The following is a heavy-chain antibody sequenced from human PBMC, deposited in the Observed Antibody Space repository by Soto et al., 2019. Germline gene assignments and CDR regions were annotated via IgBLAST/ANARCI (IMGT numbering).Heavy chain of an antibody. V-gene: IGHV3-23*01. J-gene: IGHJ5*01. CDR2: ISDSGVTT. CDR3: AKDLRYYGSGPSGWFDS. D-gene: IGHD3-10*01. CDR1: GFTFRDYA. Sequence: PGGSLRLSCAASGFTFRDYAMSWVRQAPGKGLQWVSGISDSGVTTYYADSVKGRFAISRDNSKNTLCLQIKSLRAEDTAIYYCAKDLRYYGSGPSGWFDSWGQGTQVTVSS.